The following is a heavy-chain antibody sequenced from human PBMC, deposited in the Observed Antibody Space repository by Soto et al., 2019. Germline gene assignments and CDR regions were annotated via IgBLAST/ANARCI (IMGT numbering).Heavy chain of an antibody. CDR3: ARRAVLSSSSSPDYYYYGMDV. CDR1: GYSFTSYW. CDR2: IYPGDSDT. Sequence: GESLKISCKGSGYSFTSYWIGWVRHMPGKGLEWMGIIYPGDSDTRYSPSFQGQVTISADKSISTALLQWSCLKASDTAMYYCARRAVLSSSSSPDYYYYGMDVWGQGTTVTVSS. D-gene: IGHD6-6*01. J-gene: IGHJ6*02. V-gene: IGHV5-51*01.